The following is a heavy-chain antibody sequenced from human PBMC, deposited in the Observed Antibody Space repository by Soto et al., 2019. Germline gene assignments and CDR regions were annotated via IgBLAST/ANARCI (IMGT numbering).Heavy chain of an antibody. Sequence: PSETLSLTCTVSGGSISSSSYYWGWIRQPPGKGLEWIGSIYYSGSTYYNPSLKSRVTISVDTSKNQFSPKLSSVTAADTAVYYCATQIVVVPAASGGWFDPWGQGTLVTVSS. D-gene: IGHD2-2*01. CDR3: ATQIVVVPAASGGWFDP. V-gene: IGHV4-39*01. J-gene: IGHJ5*02. CDR1: GGSISSSSYY. CDR2: IYYSGST.